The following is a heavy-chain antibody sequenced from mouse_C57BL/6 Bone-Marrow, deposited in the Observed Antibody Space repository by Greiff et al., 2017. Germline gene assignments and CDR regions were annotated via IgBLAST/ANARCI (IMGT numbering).Heavy chain of an antibody. CDR2: IYPRSGNT. J-gene: IGHJ1*03. V-gene: IGHV1-81*01. Sequence: QVTLKESGAELARPGASVKLSCKASGYTFTSYGISWVKQRTGQGLEWIGEIYPRSGNTYYNEKFKGKATLTADKSSSTAYMELRSLTSEDSAVYFCARWGSNYVDWYFDVWGTGTTVTVSS. D-gene: IGHD2-5*01. CDR3: ARWGSNYVDWYFDV. CDR1: GYTFTSYG.